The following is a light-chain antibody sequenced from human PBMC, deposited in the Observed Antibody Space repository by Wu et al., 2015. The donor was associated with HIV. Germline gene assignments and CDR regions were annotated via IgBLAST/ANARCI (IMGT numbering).Light chain of an antibody. CDR3: QQYNNWPPVWT. V-gene: IGKV3D-15*01. CDR1: QSVNSNY. CDR2: GAS. Sequence: ESVLTQSPDTLSLSPGERATLSCRASQSVNSNYLAWYQQKPGQAPRLLIYGASSRATGIPDRFTGSGSGTEFTLTISSMQSEDFAVYYCQQYNNWPPVWTFGQGTKVEIK. J-gene: IGKJ1*01.